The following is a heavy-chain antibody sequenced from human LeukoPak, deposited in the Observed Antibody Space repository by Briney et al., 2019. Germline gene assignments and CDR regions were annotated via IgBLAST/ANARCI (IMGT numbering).Heavy chain of an antibody. CDR3: AKYSKGYCSGGSCYQSVTTNAFDI. V-gene: IGHV4-39*01. Sequence: PSETLSLTCTVSGGSISSSSYYWGWIRQPPGKGLEWIGSIYYSGSTYYNPSLKSRVTISVDTSKNQFSLKLSSVTAADTAVYYCAKYSKGYCSGGSCYQSVTTNAFDIWGQGAMVTVSS. CDR2: IYYSGST. D-gene: IGHD2-15*01. J-gene: IGHJ3*02. CDR1: GGSISSSSYY.